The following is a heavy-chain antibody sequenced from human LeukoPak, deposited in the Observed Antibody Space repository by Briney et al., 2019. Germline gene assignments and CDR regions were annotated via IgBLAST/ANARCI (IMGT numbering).Heavy chain of an antibody. Sequence: SETLSLTCTVSGGSISSYYWSWIRQPPRKGLEWIGYIYYSASTNYNPSLKSRVTISVDTSKNQFSLKLSSVTAADPAVYYCARVRGGWYSDVFDMGGGGTVVTVSS. CDR3: ARVRGGWYSDVFDM. V-gene: IGHV4-59*01. J-gene: IGHJ3*02. D-gene: IGHD6-19*01. CDR2: IYYSAST. CDR1: GGSISSYY.